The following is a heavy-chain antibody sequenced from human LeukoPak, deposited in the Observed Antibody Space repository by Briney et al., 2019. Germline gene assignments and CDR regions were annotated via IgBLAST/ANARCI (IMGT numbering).Heavy chain of an antibody. CDR1: RFTFSYFA. CDR3: AKDPHSSSWYYFDS. CDR2: LSDDGSNK. Sequence: WRSLGLSCAASRFTFSYFAMHWVRQAPGKGLEWVAVLSDDGSNKFYADSVKGRFTISRDNSKSTLYLQMNSLRAEDTAFYYCAKDPHSSSWYYFDSWGQGTLVTVS. V-gene: IGHV3-30*18. J-gene: IGHJ4*02. D-gene: IGHD6-13*01.